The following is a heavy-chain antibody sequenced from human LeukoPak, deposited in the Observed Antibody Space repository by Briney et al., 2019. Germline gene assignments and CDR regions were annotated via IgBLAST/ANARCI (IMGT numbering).Heavy chain of an antibody. V-gene: IGHV3-53*05. CDR2: IYSGGST. Sequence: GGSLRLSCAASGFTVSSNYMSWVRQAPGKGLEWVSVIYSGGSTYYADSVKGRFTISRDNSKNTLYLQMNSLRAEDTAVYYCAKARDDYGDLFDPWGQGTLVTVSS. D-gene: IGHD4-17*01. J-gene: IGHJ5*02. CDR1: GFTVSSNY. CDR3: AKARDDYGDLFDP.